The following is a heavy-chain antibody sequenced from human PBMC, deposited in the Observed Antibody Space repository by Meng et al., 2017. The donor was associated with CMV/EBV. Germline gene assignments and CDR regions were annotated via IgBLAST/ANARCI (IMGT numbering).Heavy chain of an antibody. CDR2: ISSSSSYI. J-gene: IGHJ3*02. CDR1: GFTFSSYS. Sequence: GESLKISCAASGFTFSSYSMNWVRQAPGKGLEWVPSISSSSSYIYYADSVKGRFTISRDNAKNSLYLQMNSLRAEDTAVYYCARDIRVGWELRINAFDIWGQGTMVTVSS. D-gene: IGHD1-26*01. CDR3: ARDIRVGWELRINAFDI. V-gene: IGHV3-21*01.